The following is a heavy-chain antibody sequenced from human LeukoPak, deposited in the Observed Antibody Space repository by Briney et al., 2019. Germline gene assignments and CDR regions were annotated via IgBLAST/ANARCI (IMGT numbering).Heavy chain of an antibody. D-gene: IGHD3-10*01. J-gene: IGHJ4*02. V-gene: IGHV3-23*01. CDR3: AKDPCYYGSGSYCHIDY. Sequence: PGGSLRLSCSASGFTFNNYALTWVRQTPGKGLECVSAISGDGVSPYYADSVRGRFTISRDNSKNTLYLQMNSLRAEDTAVYYCAKDPCYYGSGSYCHIDYWGQGTLVTVSS. CDR1: GFTFNNYA. CDR2: ISGDGVSP.